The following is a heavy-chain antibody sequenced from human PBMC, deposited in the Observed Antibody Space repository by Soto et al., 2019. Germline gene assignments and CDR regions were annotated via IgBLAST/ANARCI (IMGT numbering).Heavy chain of an antibody. Sequence: ASVKVSCKASGDTFSFYTINWVRQAPGLGLEWMGRVNPILSMSNYAQKFQGRVTMTRNTSITTAYMELSSLRSEDTAVYYCAKAKGQQWLVPAFWSQGTLVTVSS. V-gene: IGHV1-69*02. CDR3: AKAKGQQWLVPAF. D-gene: IGHD6-19*01. J-gene: IGHJ4*02. CDR2: VNPILSMS. CDR1: GDTFSFYT.